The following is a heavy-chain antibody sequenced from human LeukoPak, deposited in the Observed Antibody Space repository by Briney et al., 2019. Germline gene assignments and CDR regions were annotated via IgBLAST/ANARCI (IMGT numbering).Heavy chain of an antibody. D-gene: IGHD3-3*01. V-gene: IGHV4-4*07. CDR2: IYTSGST. Sequence: PSETLSLTCSVSGGSISSYYWSWIRQPAGKGLEWIGRIYTSGSTNYNPSLKSRVTMSVDTSKNQFSLKLSSVTAADTAVYYCARGITIFGVVTQTYYMDVWGKGTTVTVSS. J-gene: IGHJ6*03. CDR3: ARGITIFGVVTQTYYMDV. CDR1: GGSISSYY.